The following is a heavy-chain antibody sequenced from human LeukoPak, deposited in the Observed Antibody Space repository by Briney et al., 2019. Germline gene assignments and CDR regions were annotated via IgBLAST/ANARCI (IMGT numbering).Heavy chain of an antibody. Sequence: GESLQISFQGSGYRFTSYWIGWVRPMPGKGLEWMGIIYPGDSDTRYSPSFQGQVNLSADQSISTAYLQGSSLKASDTAMYYCARHGRYSYGYGAFDIWGQGTMVTVSS. CDR2: IYPGDSDT. V-gene: IGHV5-51*01. CDR3: ARHGRYSYGYGAFDI. J-gene: IGHJ3*02. D-gene: IGHD5-18*01. CDR1: GYRFTSYW.